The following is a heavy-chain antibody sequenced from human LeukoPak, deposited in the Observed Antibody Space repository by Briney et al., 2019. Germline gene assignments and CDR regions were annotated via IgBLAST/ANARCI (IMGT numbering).Heavy chain of an antibody. CDR2: ISAYNGNT. J-gene: IGHJ6*02. Sequence: ASVKVSCKASGYTFTSYGISWVRQAPGQGLEWMGWISAYNGNTNYAQKLQGRVTMTTDTSTSTAYMELRSLRSDDTAVYYCAKSISSSWAIPYYYYYGMDVWGQGTTVTVSS. D-gene: IGHD6-13*01. CDR3: AKSISSSWAIPYYYYYGMDV. CDR1: GYTFTSYG. V-gene: IGHV1-18*01.